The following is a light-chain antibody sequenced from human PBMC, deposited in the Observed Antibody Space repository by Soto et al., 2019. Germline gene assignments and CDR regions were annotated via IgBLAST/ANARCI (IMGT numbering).Light chain of an antibody. Sequence: QSVLTQPPSASGFPGQSVTISCTGTSSDVGYYDYVSWYQHYPGKAPKLIIYEVNNRPSGVSNRFSGSKSGNTASLTISGLQAADEADYYCSSYTNSSPWIFGGGTKVTVL. CDR2: EVN. CDR1: SSDVGYYDY. V-gene: IGLV2-14*01. CDR3: SSYTNSSPWI. J-gene: IGLJ2*01.